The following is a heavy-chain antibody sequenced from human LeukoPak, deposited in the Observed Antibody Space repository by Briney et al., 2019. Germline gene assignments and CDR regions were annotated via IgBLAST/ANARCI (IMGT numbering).Heavy chain of an antibody. CDR1: GGPFSGYY. CDR2: INHSGST. J-gene: IGHJ4*02. Sequence: SETLSLTCAVYGGPFSGYYWSWIRQPPGKGLEWIGEINHSGSTNYNPSLKSRVTISLDTSKNQFSLKLSSVTAADTAVYYCARGYSGYDPCDYWGQGTLVTVSS. CDR3: ARGYSGYDPCDY. D-gene: IGHD5-12*01. V-gene: IGHV4-34*01.